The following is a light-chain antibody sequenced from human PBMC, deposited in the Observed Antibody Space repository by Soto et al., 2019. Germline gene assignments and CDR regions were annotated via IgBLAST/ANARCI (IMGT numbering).Light chain of an antibody. J-gene: IGKJ1*01. Sequence: EIVLTHSPGTLSLSPGERAALSCRASQSVSSSYLAWYQQKPGQAPRLLIYGASSRATGIPDRFSGSGSGTDFPLTISRLEPEDFAVYYCQQYGSSGTFGQGTKVDIK. CDR3: QQYGSSGT. CDR1: QSVSSSY. CDR2: GAS. V-gene: IGKV3-20*01.